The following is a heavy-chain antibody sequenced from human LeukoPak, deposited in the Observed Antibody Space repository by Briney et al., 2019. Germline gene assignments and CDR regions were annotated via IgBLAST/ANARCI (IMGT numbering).Heavy chain of an antibody. CDR2: MSGSGGST. Sequence: GGSLRLSCGASGFTFSRYAMIWVRQAPGKGLEWVSGMSGSGGSTYYADSVKGRFTISRDNSRNTLYLQMNSLRAEDTAVYYCAKAMAERAYSYADPLAYWGQGTLVTVSS. CDR1: GFTFSRYA. CDR3: AKAMAERAYSYADPLAY. J-gene: IGHJ4*02. D-gene: IGHD5-18*01. V-gene: IGHV3-23*01.